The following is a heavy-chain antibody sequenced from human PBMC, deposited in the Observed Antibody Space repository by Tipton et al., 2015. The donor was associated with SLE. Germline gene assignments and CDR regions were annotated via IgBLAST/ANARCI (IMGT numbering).Heavy chain of an antibody. V-gene: IGHV4-38-2*02. D-gene: IGHD2-2*01. CDR1: GYSISSGYY. CDR3: ARESSTNPLDY. J-gene: IGHJ4*02. CDR2: IYHSGST. Sequence: TLSLTCTVSGYSISSGYYWGWIRQPPGKGLEWIGSIYHSGSTYYNPSLKSRVTISVDTSKNQFSLKLDSVTAADTAVYYCARESSTNPLDYWGQGTLVTVSS.